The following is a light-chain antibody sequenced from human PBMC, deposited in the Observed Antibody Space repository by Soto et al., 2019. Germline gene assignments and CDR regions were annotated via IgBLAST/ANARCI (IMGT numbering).Light chain of an antibody. CDR1: SSNIGAGYD. J-gene: IGLJ2*01. Sequence: QSVLTQPPSVSGAPGQRVTICCTGSSSNIGAGYDVHWYQQLPGTAPKLLIYGNNNRPSGVPDRFSGSKSDTSASLAINGLQAEDEATFYCQSYDTDLVVFGGGTKVTVL. V-gene: IGLV1-40*01. CDR3: QSYDTDLVV. CDR2: GNN.